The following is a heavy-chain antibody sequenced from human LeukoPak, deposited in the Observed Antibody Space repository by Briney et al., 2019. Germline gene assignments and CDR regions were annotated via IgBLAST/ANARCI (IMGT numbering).Heavy chain of an antibody. CDR1: GGSFSGYY. J-gene: IGHJ4*02. V-gene: IGHV4-34*01. D-gene: IGHD3-22*01. CDR2: VNHSGRT. Sequence: PSETLSLTCVVYGGSFSGYYWTWIRQPPGKGLEWIGEVNHSGRTNYNPSLRSRVFISADTPNNQFSLKVSSVSAADTGVYYCARGNDYYDSSGYYHRQLDYWGQGALVTVSS. CDR3: ARGNDYYDSSGYYHRQLDY.